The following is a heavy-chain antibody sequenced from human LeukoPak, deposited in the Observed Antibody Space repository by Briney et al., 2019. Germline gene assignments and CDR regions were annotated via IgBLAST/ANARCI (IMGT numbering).Heavy chain of an antibody. CDR2: INHSGST. CDR3: ARKRFYTVDY. CDR1: GGSFSGYY. Sequence: SETLSLTCAVYGGSFSGYYWSWIRQPPGKGLEWIGEINHSGSTNYNPSLKSRVTISVDTSKNQFSLKLSSVTAADTAVYYCARKRFYTVDYWGQGTLVTVSS. V-gene: IGHV4-34*01. J-gene: IGHJ4*02. D-gene: IGHD2-2*02.